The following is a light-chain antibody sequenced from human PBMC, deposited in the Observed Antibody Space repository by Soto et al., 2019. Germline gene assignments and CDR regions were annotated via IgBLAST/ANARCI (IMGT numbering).Light chain of an antibody. J-gene: IGKJ4*01. CDR1: QNVDIW. V-gene: IGKV1-5*03. CDR2: KAS. Sequence: DIQMTQSPSTLSASVGDRVTITCRASQNVDIWLAWYQQKPGKAPNLLIYKASSLESRVPSRFSGSGSGTEFTLTISSLQPDDSAAYYCQQYRSYPLTFGGGTTVEIK. CDR3: QQYRSYPLT.